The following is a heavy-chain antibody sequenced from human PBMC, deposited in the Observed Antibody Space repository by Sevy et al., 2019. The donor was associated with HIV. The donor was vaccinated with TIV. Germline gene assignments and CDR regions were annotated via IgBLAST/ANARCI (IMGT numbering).Heavy chain of an antibody. CDR1: GFTFSSYW. V-gene: IGHV3-7*01. J-gene: IGHJ3*02. Sequence: GGSLRLSCAASGFTFSSYWMSWVRQAPGKGLEWVANIKQDGSEKYYVDSVKGRFTISGDNAKNSLYLQMNSLRAEDTAVYYGARDLGIAAAGSGHNAFDIWGQGTMVTVSS. D-gene: IGHD6-13*01. CDR3: ARDLGIAAAGSGHNAFDI. CDR2: IKQDGSEK.